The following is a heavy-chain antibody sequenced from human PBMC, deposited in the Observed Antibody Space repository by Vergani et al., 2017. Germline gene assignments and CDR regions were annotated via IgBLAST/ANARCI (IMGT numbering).Heavy chain of an antibody. CDR1: GYSFTNYW. Sequence: EVQLVQFGAEVKKPGESLKISCQISGYSFTNYWIGWVRQMPGKGLEWMGIIHPAASDTRYSPSLQGQVTISVDKSISTAYLQRSSLRASDSAMYYCARLYGRDSSGSKYFDYWGQGTLVTVSS. CDR3: ARLYGRDSSGSKYFDY. V-gene: IGHV5-51*01. J-gene: IGHJ4*02. D-gene: IGHD3-22*01. CDR2: IHPAASDT.